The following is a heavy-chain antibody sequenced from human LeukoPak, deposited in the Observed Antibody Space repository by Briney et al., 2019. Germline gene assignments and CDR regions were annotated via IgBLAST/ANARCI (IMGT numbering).Heavy chain of an antibody. CDR1: GYTFTDYY. CDR2: INPSIGGT. V-gene: IGHV1-2*04. CDR3: ARLPRNYGDYVAY. D-gene: IGHD4-17*01. J-gene: IGHJ4*02. Sequence: ASVKVSCKASGYTFTDYYINWGRQAPGQGLEWMGWINPSIGGTNYAQKFQVWVTVTRDTSISTAYMELSRLRSDDTAIYYCARLPRNYGDYVAYWGQGTLVPVSS.